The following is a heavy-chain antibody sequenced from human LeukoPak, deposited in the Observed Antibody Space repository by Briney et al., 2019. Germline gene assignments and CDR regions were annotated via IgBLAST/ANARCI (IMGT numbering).Heavy chain of an antibody. CDR1: GGSISSGGYY. J-gene: IGHJ6*04. Sequence: SQTLSLTCTVSGGSISSGGYYWSWIRQHPGKGLEWIGYIYYSGSTYYNPSLKSRVTISVHTSKNQFSLKLSSVTAADTAVYYCARDAIPAATPYYYYGMDVWGKGTTVTVSS. V-gene: IGHV4-31*03. CDR3: ARDAIPAATPYYYYGMDV. D-gene: IGHD2-2*01. CDR2: IYYSGST.